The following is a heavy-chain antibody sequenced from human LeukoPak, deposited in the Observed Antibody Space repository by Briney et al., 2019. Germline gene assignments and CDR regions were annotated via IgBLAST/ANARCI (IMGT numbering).Heavy chain of an antibody. Sequence: PGGSLRLSCAASGFTFSGSAMHWVRQASGKGLEWVGRIRSKANSYATAYAASVKGRFTISRDDSKNTAYLQMNSLKTEDTAVYYCAKIGGNVVFWGQGTLVTVSS. V-gene: IGHV3-73*01. CDR2: IRSKANSYAT. J-gene: IGHJ4*02. CDR3: AKIGGNVVF. D-gene: IGHD4-23*01. CDR1: GFTFSGSA.